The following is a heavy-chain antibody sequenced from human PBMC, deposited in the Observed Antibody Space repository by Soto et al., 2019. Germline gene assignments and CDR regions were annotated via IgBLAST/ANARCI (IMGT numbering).Heavy chain of an antibody. CDR2: ISSSATSI. V-gene: IGHV3-11*04. Sequence: PGGSLRLSCAASGFTFSDYYMSWIRQAPGKGLEWVSYISSSATSIYYADSVKGRFTISRDNSENTLYLQMNSLRAEDAAVYYCAKDTDYHDSTGYYVFDYWGQGTLVTVAS. J-gene: IGHJ4*02. CDR1: GFTFSDYY. CDR3: AKDTDYHDSTGYYVFDY. D-gene: IGHD3-22*01.